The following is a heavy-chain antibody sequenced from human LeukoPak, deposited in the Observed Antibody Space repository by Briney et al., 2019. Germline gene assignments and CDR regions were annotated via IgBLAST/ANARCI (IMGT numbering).Heavy chain of an antibody. CDR1: GYTFTSYD. CDR3: ARATVHKPALPDY. J-gene: IGHJ4*02. Sequence: ASVKVSCKASGYTFTSYDINWVRQATGQGLEWMGWMNPNSGNTGYAQKFQGRVTITRNTSISTAYMELSSLRSEDTAVYYCARATVHKPALPDYWGQGTLVTVSS. CDR2: MNPNSGNT. D-gene: IGHD4-17*01. V-gene: IGHV1-8*03.